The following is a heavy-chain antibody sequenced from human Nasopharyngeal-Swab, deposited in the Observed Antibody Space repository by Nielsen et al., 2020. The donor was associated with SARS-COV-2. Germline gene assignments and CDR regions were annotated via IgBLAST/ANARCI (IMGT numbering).Heavy chain of an antibody. D-gene: IGHD2/OR15-2a*01. J-gene: IGHJ4*02. CDR2: IGTSDDT. CDR3: AKTFLIAPRTYDY. Sequence: GESLQISCAASGFNFASFAMTWVRQAPGKGLEWVSTIGTSDDTYYTDSVKGRFAISRDNSKNKVYLQMDSLRPDDTALYYCAKTFLIAPRTYDYWGQATLVTVSS. CDR1: GFNFASFA. V-gene: IGHV3-23*01.